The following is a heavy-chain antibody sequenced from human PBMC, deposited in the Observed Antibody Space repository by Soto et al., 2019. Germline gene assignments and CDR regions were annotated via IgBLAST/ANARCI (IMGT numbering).Heavy chain of an antibody. CDR1: GYTFTAYG. Sequence: ASVNVSCKSSGYTFTAYGIHWGRQAPGQRLECMGWINTGNGHTKYSQKFQGRVTITRDTSARTAYMELNSLRSEDTAVYYCASRGYDFWSGLDPWGQGTLVTVSA. V-gene: IGHV1-3*04. D-gene: IGHD3-3*01. CDR3: ASRGYDFWSGLDP. J-gene: IGHJ5*02. CDR2: INTGNGHT.